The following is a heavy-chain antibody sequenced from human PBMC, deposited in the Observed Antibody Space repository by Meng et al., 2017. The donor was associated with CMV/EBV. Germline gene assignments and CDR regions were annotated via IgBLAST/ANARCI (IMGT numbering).Heavy chain of an antibody. D-gene: IGHD2-21*01. Sequence: ARSLRLSWAASGFTFSGSAVHWVRQAAGKGLEWVGRIRSKANSYATAYAASVKGRYTIARDDTKNTAYLQMNSLKTEDTAVYDGTRHQCAYCGGDGSGDDAFDIWGQGTMVTVSS. V-gene: IGHV3-73*01. CDR1: GFTFSGSA. CDR3: TRHQCAYCGGDGSGDDAFDI. CDR2: IRSKANSYAT. J-gene: IGHJ3*02.